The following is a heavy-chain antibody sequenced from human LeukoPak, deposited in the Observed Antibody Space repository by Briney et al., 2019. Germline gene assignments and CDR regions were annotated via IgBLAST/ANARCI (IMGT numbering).Heavy chain of an antibody. CDR1: GFTFSSYA. V-gene: IGHV3-53*01. Sequence: TGGSLRLSCAASGFTFSSYAMSWVRQAPGKGLEWVSVIYSGGSTYYADSVKGRFTISRDNSKNTLYLQMNSLRAEDTALYYCARVGGPGRSFDYWGQGTLVTVSS. J-gene: IGHJ4*02. CDR2: IYSGGST. CDR3: ARVGGPGRSFDY. D-gene: IGHD3-10*01.